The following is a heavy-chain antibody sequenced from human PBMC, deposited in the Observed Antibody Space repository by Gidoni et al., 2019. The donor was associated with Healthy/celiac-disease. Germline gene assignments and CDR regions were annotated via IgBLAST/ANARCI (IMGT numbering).Heavy chain of an antibody. J-gene: IGHJ3*02. Sequence: QLQLQESGPGLVTPSETMSLTCTVSGGSISRSSYYWGWIRQHPGKGLELIGSIYDSGSTYYNPFLKSRVTISVDTSKNQFSLKLSSVTAADTAVYDCARCSQRWLQKGGAFDIWGQGTMVTVSS. CDR3: ARCSQRWLQKGGAFDI. CDR2: IYDSGST. D-gene: IGHD5-12*01. CDR1: GGSISRSSYY. V-gene: IGHV4-39*01.